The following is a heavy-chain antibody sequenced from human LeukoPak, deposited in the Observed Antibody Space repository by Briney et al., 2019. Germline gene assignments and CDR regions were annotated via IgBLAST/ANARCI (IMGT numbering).Heavy chain of an antibody. CDR2: MNPNSGNT. D-gene: IGHD1-7*01. CDR1: GYTFTGYY. V-gene: IGHV1-8*03. J-gene: IGHJ4*02. Sequence: ASVKVSCTASGYTFTGYYMHWVRHAPGQGLEWMGWMNPNSGNTGYAQNFQGRVTITRNTSISTAYMELSSLRSEGTAVYYCARTGWRRITGTIRLYYFDYWGQGTLVTVSS. CDR3: ARTGWRRITGTIRLYYFDY.